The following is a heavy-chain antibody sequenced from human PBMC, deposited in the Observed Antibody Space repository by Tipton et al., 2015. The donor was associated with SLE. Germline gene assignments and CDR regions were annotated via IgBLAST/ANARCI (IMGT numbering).Heavy chain of an antibody. CDR1: GGSISSHY. Sequence: TLSLTCTVSGGSISSHYWSWIRQPPGKGLEWIGYIYYSGSTNYNPSLKSRVTISVDTSKNQFSLKLSSVTAADTAVYYCARAGQGLRWPAEYFQHWGQGTLVTVS. CDR2: IYYSGST. D-gene: IGHD4-23*01. CDR3: ARAGQGLRWPAEYFQH. J-gene: IGHJ1*01. V-gene: IGHV4-59*11.